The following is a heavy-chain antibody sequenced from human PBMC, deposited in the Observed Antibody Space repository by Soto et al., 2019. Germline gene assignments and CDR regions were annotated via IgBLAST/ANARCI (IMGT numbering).Heavy chain of an antibody. CDR2: IIPILGIA. D-gene: IGHD2-2*02. V-gene: IGHV1-69*02. CDR1: GGTFSSYT. Sequence: QVQLVQSGAEVKKPGSSVKVSCKACGGTFSSYTISWVRQAPGQGLERMGRIIPILGIANYAQKFQGRVTITADKSTSTAYMELSSLRSEHTAVYYCARGDCSSSSCYKDYYYYMDVWGKGTTVTVSS. J-gene: IGHJ6*03. CDR3: ARGDCSSSSCYKDYYYYMDV.